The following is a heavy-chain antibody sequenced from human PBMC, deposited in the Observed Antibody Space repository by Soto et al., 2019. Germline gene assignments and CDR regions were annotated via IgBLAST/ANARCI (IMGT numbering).Heavy chain of an antibody. J-gene: IGHJ4*02. CDR3: AKDWLRFEVPGIAVATQLRGFDY. V-gene: IGHV3-23*01. CDR2: ISGSGGST. CDR1: GFTFSSYA. D-gene: IGHD6-19*01. Sequence: GGSLRLSCAASGFTFSSYAMSWVRQAPGKGLEWVSAISGSGGSTYYADSVKGRFTISRDNSKNTLYLQMNSLRAEDTAVYYCAKDWLRFEVPGIAVATQLRGFDYWGQGTLVTVSS.